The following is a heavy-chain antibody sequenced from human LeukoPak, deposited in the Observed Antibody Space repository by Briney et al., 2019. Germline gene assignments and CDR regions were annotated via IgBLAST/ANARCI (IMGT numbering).Heavy chain of an antibody. CDR2: ISSGNTYI. CDR1: GFTFSSYN. J-gene: IGHJ6*03. Sequence: GGSLRLSCAASGFTFSSYNINWVRQAPGKGLEWVSSISSGNTYIYYADSVKGRFTISGDNSKNMVYLQMNSLRVEDTAVYYCAKGNHRPHYYYMDVWGKGSTVIISS. V-gene: IGHV3-21*01. CDR3: AKGNHRPHYYYMDV. D-gene: IGHD2/OR15-2a*01.